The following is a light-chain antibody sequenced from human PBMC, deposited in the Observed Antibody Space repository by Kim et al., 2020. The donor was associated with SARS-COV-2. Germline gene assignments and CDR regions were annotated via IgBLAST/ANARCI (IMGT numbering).Light chain of an antibody. J-gene: IGLJ3*02. CDR2: EVS. Sequence: QSALTQPPYASGSPGQSVTISCTGTSSDIGAFNYVSWYQQHPGKAPKLLIYEVSERPSGVPDRFSGSKSGNTASLTVSGLQAEDEADYYCSSYVVTNNRVFGGGTQLTVL. CDR1: SSDIGAFNY. CDR3: SSYVVTNNRV. V-gene: IGLV2-8*01.